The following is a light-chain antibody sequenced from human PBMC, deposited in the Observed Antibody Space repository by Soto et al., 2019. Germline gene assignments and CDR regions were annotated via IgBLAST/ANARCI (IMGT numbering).Light chain of an antibody. CDR1: QSVSNF. Sequence: EIVLTQSPGTLSLSPGESATLSCRASQSVSNFLAWYQQKPGQSPRLLIYDASDRATGIPTRFSGSGSGTDFTLTNSSLEAEDFAVYCCQARSNWPSFGPGTRVDI. J-gene: IGKJ3*01. CDR2: DAS. CDR3: QARSNWPS. V-gene: IGKV3-11*01.